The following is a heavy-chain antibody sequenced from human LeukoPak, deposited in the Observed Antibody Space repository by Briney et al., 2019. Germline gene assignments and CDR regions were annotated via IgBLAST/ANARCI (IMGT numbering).Heavy chain of an antibody. D-gene: IGHD3-9*01. CDR3: ARTYYDILIAQTYGMDV. Sequence: GGSLRLSCAASGFTFNIYAMSWIRQAPGKGLEWVSYISSSGSTIYYADSVKGRFTISRDNAKNSLYLQMNSLRAEDTAVYYCARTYYDILIAQTYGMDVWGQGTTVTVSS. CDR1: GFTFNIYA. V-gene: IGHV3-11*01. CDR2: ISSSGSTI. J-gene: IGHJ6*02.